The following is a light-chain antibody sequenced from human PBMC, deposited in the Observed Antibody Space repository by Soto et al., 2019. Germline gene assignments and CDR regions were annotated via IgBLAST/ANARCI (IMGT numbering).Light chain of an antibody. J-gene: IGKJ2*01. CDR2: GAS. V-gene: IGKV3-15*01. Sequence: ELVMTQSPAPLSVSPGERATLSCRASQSVRSDVAWYQQNPGQAPRLLIYGASTRATGVPARFSGSGSGTEFTLTISSLQSEDFAVYYCQQYYTWPPYTFGQGTKLEIK. CDR3: QQYYTWPPYT. CDR1: QSVRSD.